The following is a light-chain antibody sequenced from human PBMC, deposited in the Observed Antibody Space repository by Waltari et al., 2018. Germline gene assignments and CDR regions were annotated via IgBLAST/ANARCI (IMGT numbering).Light chain of an antibody. J-gene: IGLJ2*01. CDR2: EVS. V-gene: IGLV2-14*01. CDR3: SSYTSLTTLV. CDR1: SSDIGGYNS. Sequence: QSALTQPASVSGSPGQSITISCTGTSSDIGGYNSASWYQHHPGKAPKLLIYEVSNRPSGVSVRFSGSKSRKTASRTISGLQAGDEAVYYCSSYTSLTTLVFGGGTKLTVL.